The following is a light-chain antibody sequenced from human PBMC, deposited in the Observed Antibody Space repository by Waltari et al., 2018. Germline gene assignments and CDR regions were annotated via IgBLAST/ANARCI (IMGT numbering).Light chain of an antibody. CDR1: QSISNL. CDR2: EAS. CDR3: QQRGDWPPIT. Sequence: EVVLTQSPAALSLSPGETATLSCRASQSISNLLAWYQQKPGQAPRLLIYEASNRATGISARFSGRGSGTDFTLTIRYLEPEDFAVYYCQQRGDWPPITFGQGTRLEI. V-gene: IGKV3-11*01. J-gene: IGKJ5*01.